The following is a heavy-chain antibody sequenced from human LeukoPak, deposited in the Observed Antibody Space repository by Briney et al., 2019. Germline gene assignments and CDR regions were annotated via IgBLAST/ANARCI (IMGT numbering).Heavy chain of an antibody. CDR2: ISSSSSYI. CDR1: GFTFSSYS. CDR3: ARDPYYDFWSGTDGGY. V-gene: IGHV3-21*01. J-gene: IGHJ4*02. D-gene: IGHD3-3*01. Sequence: GGSLRLSCAASGFTFSSYSMNWVRQAPGKGLEWVSSISSSSSYIYYADSVKGRFTISRDNAKNSLYLQMNSLRAEDTAVYYCARDPYYDFWSGTDGGYWGQGALVTVSS.